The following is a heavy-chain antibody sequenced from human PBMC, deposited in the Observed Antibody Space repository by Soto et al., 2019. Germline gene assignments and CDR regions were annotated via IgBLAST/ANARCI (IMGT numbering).Heavy chain of an antibody. CDR3: ARDNRWEDTAYFDY. D-gene: IGHD5-18*01. J-gene: IGHJ4*02. V-gene: IGHV1-18*01. CDR1: GYTFTSYG. Sequence: GASVKVSCKASGYTFTSYGISWVRQAPGQGLEWMGWISAYNGNTNYAQKLQDRVTMTTDTSTSTAYMELRSLRSDDTAVYYCARDNRWEDTAYFDYWGQGTLVTVSS. CDR2: ISAYNGNT.